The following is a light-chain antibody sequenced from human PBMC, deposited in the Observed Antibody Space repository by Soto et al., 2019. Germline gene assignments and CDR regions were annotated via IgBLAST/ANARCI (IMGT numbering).Light chain of an antibody. CDR1: SGFVGSFSL. J-gene: IGLJ1*01. V-gene: IGLV2-23*01. CDR2: EGH. Sequence: QSALAQPASVSGSPGQSITIPCTGTSGFVGSFSLVSWYQQHPGKAPKVMISEGHRRPSGVPDRFSGSTSVNSAPLTISGLQADDEADYYCCLYIGATTYVFGTGTKVNGL. CDR3: CLYIGATTYV.